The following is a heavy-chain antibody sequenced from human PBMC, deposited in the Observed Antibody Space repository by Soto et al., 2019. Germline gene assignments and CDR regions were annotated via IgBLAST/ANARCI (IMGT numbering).Heavy chain of an antibody. CDR2: ISGYNGNT. CDR1: GYSFTTYG. D-gene: IGHD6-19*01. Sequence: ASVKVSCKTSGYSFTTYGISWVRQAPGQGLEWMGWISGYNGNTNYAQNLQGRVTMTTDTSTDTAYMELSSLRSEDTAMYYCAKGNSGWTGYYFDYWGQGTLVTVSS. J-gene: IGHJ4*02. CDR3: AKGNSGWTGYYFDY. V-gene: IGHV1-18*01.